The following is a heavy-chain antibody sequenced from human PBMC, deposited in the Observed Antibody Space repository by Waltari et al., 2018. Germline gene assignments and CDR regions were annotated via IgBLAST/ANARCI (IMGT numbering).Heavy chain of an antibody. V-gene: IGHV3-64D*08. CDR2: ITSNGVGT. CDR1: GFNIANST. J-gene: IGHJ4*02. CDR3: VKIADY. Sequence: EMQLVESGGGLVQPGGSLRLSCSVSGFNIANSTMHWVRQAPGKGLEHVSAITSNGVGTYYTDSVKGRFTISRDNSKNTLYLQMSSLKTDDTAVYYCVKIADYWGQGTLVTVSS.